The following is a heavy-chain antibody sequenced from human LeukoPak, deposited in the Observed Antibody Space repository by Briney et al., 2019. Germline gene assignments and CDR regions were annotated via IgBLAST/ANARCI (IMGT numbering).Heavy chain of an antibody. CDR3: AQQVGYCSSGSCYFTY. V-gene: IGHV3-23*01. CDR2: ISNTGGST. Sequence: GGSLRLSCAASGFTFNTYTMNWVRQAPGKGLEWVSAISNTGGSTYYADSVKGRFTISRDKSKNTLSLQMNSLRAEDTAVYYCAQQVGYCSSGSCYFTYWGQGTLVTVSS. D-gene: IGHD2-15*01. CDR1: GFTFNTYT. J-gene: IGHJ1*01.